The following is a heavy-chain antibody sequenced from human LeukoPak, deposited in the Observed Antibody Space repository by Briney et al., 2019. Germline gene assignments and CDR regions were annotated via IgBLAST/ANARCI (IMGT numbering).Heavy chain of an antibody. J-gene: IGHJ4*02. D-gene: IGHD6-19*01. CDR1: GFTFSSYA. CDR2: ISYDGSNK. Sequence: GRSLRLSCAASGFTFSSYAMHWVRQAPGKGLEWVALISYDGSNKYYADSVKARFIISRDNSKNTVYLQMNSLRAEDTAVYYCARANSDWYRALDSWGQGTLVSVSS. CDR3: ARANSDWYRALDS. V-gene: IGHV3-30*04.